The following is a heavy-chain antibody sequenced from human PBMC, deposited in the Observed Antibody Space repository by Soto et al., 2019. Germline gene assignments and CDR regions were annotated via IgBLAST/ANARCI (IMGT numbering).Heavy chain of an antibody. CDR2: ISAYNGNT. D-gene: IGHD3-22*01. V-gene: IGHV1-18*01. J-gene: IGHJ4*02. CDR1: GYTFTSYG. CDR3: AXDRARHYYDSSGYSPLVY. Sequence: ASVKVSCKASGYTFTSYGISWVRQAPGQGLEWMGWISAYNGNTNYAQKLQGRVTMTTDTSTSTAYMELRSLRSDDTAVYYCAXDRARHYYDSSGYSPLVYWGQGTLVTVSS.